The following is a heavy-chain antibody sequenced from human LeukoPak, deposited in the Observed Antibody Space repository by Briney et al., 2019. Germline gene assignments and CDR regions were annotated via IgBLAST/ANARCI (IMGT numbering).Heavy chain of an antibody. D-gene: IGHD2-21*01. J-gene: IGHJ3*01. Sequence: GGSLRLSCAASGFTFSTYGMHWVRQAPGKGLEWVAVIWYDGSIKYYGDSVKGRFTISRDNSKNTLYLQMNSLRAEDTAMYYCARAIGPFDFWGPGTLVIVSS. CDR2: IWYDGSIK. V-gene: IGHV3-33*01. CDR1: GFTFSTYG. CDR3: ARAIGPFDF.